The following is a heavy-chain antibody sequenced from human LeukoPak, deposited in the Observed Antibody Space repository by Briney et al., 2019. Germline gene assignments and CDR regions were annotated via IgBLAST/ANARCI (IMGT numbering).Heavy chain of an antibody. CDR1: GFTFDEYA. J-gene: IGHJ6*02. D-gene: IGHD2-2*01. Sequence: QPGGSLRLSCAASGFTFDEYAMHWVRQAPGKGLEWVSFVSAEGGSTYYADSVKGLFTISRDNNKNSLYLQMNSLRNEDTALYYCAKDIGYIVVPPGAPRFLRSYGLDMWGQGTTVTVSS. V-gene: IGHV3-43*02. CDR2: VSAEGGST. CDR3: AKDIGYIVVPPGAPRFLRSYGLDM.